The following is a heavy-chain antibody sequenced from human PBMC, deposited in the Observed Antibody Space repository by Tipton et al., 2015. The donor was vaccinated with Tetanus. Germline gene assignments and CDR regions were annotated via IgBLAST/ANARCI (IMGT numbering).Heavy chain of an antibody. Sequence: SLRLSCAASGFSVSTNYVNWVRQAPGKGLEWVSVIYSGGTTYYAGSVKDRFTISRDISKNTVDLQMNSLRVEDTAVYFCARDGYSSGYFDYWGQGSLVTVSS. CDR2: IYSGGTT. CDR3: ARDGYSSGYFDY. V-gene: IGHV3-66*01. D-gene: IGHD3-22*01. CDR1: GFSVSTNY. J-gene: IGHJ4*02.